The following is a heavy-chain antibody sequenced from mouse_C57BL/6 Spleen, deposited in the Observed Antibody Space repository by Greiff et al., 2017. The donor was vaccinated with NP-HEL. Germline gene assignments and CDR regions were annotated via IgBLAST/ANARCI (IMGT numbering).Heavy chain of an antibody. V-gene: IGHV5-9-1*02. CDR2: ISSGGDYI. J-gene: IGHJ2*01. Sequence: EVMLVESGEGLVKPGGSLKLSCAASGFTFSSYAMSWVRQTPEKRLEWVAYISSGGDYIYYADTVKGRFTISRDNARNTLYLQMSSLKSEDTAMYYCTRDGAYYSNSGFDYWGQGTTLTVSS. CDR3: TRDGAYYSNSGFDY. CDR1: GFTFSSYA. D-gene: IGHD2-5*01.